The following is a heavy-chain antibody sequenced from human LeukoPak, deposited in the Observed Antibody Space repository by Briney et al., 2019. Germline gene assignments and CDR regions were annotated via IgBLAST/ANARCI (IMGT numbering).Heavy chain of an antibody. V-gene: IGHV1-18*01. CDR1: GYTFTSYG. D-gene: IGHD5-18*01. Sequence: GASVTVSCKASGYTFTSYGISWVRQAPGQGLEWMGWISAYNGNTNYAQKLQGRVTMTTDTSTSTAYMELRSLRSDDTAVYYCARDRYSYGYYYGMDVWGQGTTVTVSS. J-gene: IGHJ6*02. CDR3: ARDRYSYGYYYGMDV. CDR2: ISAYNGNT.